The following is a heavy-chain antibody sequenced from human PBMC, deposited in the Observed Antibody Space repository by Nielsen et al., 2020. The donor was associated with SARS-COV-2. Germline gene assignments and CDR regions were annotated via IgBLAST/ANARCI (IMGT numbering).Heavy chain of an antibody. J-gene: IGHJ4*02. CDR2: ISYDGSTE. CDR3: AKDRATFMIYFRRGGPDY. CDR1: GFTFNMYG. D-gene: IGHD3/OR15-3a*01. Sequence: GESLKISCAASGFTFNMYGMHWVRQAPGKGLELVASISYDGSTEYYADSVKGRFTISRDSSKTTLYLQMNSLRPEDTAMYYCAKDRATFMIYFRRGGPDYWGQGTLVTVSS. V-gene: IGHV3-30*18.